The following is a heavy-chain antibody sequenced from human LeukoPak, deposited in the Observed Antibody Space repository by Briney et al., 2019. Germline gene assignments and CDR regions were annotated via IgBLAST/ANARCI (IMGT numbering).Heavy chain of an antibody. CDR3: ARVRYYEGYFDY. Sequence: GGSLRLSCAASGFTFSSYSMNWVRQAPGKGLEWVSYISSSSTIYYADSVKGRFTISRDNAKNSLYLQMNSLRAEDTAVYYCARVRYYEGYFDYWGQGTLVTVSS. CDR1: GFTFSSYS. J-gene: IGHJ4*02. V-gene: IGHV3-48*04. D-gene: IGHD2/OR15-2a*01. CDR2: ISSSSTI.